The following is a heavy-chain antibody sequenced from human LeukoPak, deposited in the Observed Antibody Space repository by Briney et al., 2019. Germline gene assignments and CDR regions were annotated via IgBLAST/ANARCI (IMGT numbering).Heavy chain of an antibody. CDR3: ARGFDSRFFNY. V-gene: IGHV3-7*01. D-gene: IGHD3-22*01. J-gene: IGHJ4*02. CDR2: IKQDGSEK. CDR1: GFTFSYYY. Sequence: SGGSLRLSCTASGFTFSYYYMTWVRQAPGKGLEWVANIKQDGSEKYYVDSVKGRFTISRDNARNSLYLQMNSLRAEDTAVYYCARGFDSRFFNYWGQGTLVTVSS.